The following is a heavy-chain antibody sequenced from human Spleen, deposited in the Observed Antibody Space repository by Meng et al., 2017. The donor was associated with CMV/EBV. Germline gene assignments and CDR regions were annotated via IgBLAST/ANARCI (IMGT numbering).Heavy chain of an antibody. Sequence: SGFSLSTSGMGVGWIRQPPGKALEWLALIYWDDDKRYSPSLKSRLTITMDTSKNQVVLTMTNMDPVDTATYYCAHRDYCSGGTCTFDYWGQGTLVTVSS. V-gene: IGHV2-5*02. J-gene: IGHJ4*02. CDR3: AHRDYCSGGTCTFDY. D-gene: IGHD2-15*01. CDR1: GFSLSTSGMG. CDR2: IYWDDDK.